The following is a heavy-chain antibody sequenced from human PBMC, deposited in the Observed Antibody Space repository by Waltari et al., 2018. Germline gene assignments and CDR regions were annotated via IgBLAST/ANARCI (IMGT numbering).Heavy chain of an antibody. Sequence: EVQLLESGGGLVQPGGSLRLSCAASGFTFSSYAMSWVRQAPGKGLEWVSAISGRGGSTYYADSVKGRFTISRDNSKNTLYLQMNSLRAEDTAVYYCAKTGASRGFDWLWPSPYYYGMDVWGQGTTVTVSS. CDR3: AKTGASRGFDWLWPSPYYYGMDV. V-gene: IGHV3-23*01. J-gene: IGHJ6*02. D-gene: IGHD3-9*01. CDR1: GFTFSSYA. CDR2: ISGRGGST.